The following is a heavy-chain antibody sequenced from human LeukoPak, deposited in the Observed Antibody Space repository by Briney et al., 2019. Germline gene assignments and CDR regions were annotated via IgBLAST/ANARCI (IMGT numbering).Heavy chain of an antibody. CDR1: GGSISRDY. V-gene: IGHV4-59*08. D-gene: IGHD6-19*01. Sequence: SETLSLTCTVSGGSISRDYWSWIRQPPGKGLEWIGTIYHSGSTYYNPSLKSRVTISVDTSKNQFSLKLSSVTAADTAVYYCASNKGQWLFSDWGQGTLVTVSS. CDR2: IYHSGST. CDR3: ASNKGQWLFSD. J-gene: IGHJ4*02.